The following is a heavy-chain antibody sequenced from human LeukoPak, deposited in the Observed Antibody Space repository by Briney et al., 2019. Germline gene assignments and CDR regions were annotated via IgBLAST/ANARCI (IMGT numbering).Heavy chain of an antibody. D-gene: IGHD5-24*01. CDR1: GFTFSDYY. CDR2: ISSSGSTI. Sequence: PGGSLRLSCAASGFTFSDYYMSWIRQAPGKGLEWVSYISSSGSTIYYADSVKGRFTISRDNAKNSLYLQMNSLRAEDTAVYYCARAREIWLPHNWFDPWGQGTLVTVSP. J-gene: IGHJ5*02. CDR3: ARAREIWLPHNWFDP. V-gene: IGHV3-11*04.